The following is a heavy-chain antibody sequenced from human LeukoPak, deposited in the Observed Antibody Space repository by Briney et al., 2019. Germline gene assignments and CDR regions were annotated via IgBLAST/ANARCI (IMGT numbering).Heavy chain of an antibody. D-gene: IGHD2-15*01. V-gene: IGHV3-7*01. Sequence: QAGGSLRLSCAAPGFMFSSYWMSWVRQAPGKGLEWVANIKQDGSEKNYVGSVKGRFTISRDNAKNSLYLQMNSLRVEDTAVYYCARRWVADYWGQGTLVTVSS. CDR1: GFMFSSYW. CDR3: ARRWVADY. CDR2: IKQDGSEK. J-gene: IGHJ4*02.